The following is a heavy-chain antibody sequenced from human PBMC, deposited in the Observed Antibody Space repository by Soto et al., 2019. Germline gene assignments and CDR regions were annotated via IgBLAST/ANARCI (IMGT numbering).Heavy chain of an antibody. J-gene: IGHJ6*02. D-gene: IGHD1-7*01. V-gene: IGHV4-39*07. CDR2: INHSEST. CDR3: ARGGNWTYVRIYSYYGMDV. Sequence: PSETLSLTCTVSGGSISSGGYYWSWIRQPPGKGLEWIGEINHSESTNYNPSLKSRVTISVDTSKNQFSLKLSSVTAADTAVYYCARGGNWTYVRIYSYYGMDVWGQGPTVTVSS. CDR1: GGSISSGGYY.